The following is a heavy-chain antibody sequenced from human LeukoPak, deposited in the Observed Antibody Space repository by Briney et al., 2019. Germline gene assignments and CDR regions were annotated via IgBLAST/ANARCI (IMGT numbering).Heavy chain of an antibody. J-gene: IGHJ4*02. Sequence: GGSLRLSCAASGFTFSSYAMSWVRQAPGEGLEWVSAISGSGGSTYYADSVKGRFTISRDNSKNTLYLQMNSLRAEDTAVYYCAKAGSYDPGPYYFDYWGQGTLVTVSS. CDR3: AKAGSYDPGPYYFDY. CDR1: GFTFSSYA. V-gene: IGHV3-23*01. CDR2: ISGSGGST. D-gene: IGHD1-26*01.